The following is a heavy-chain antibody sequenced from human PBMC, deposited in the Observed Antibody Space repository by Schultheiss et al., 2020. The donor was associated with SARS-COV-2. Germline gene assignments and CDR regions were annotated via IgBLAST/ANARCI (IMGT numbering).Heavy chain of an antibody. V-gene: IGHV3-30*01. Sequence: GGSLRLSCAASGFNFGSYELHWVRLAPGKGLEWVAVISHDGTKTYYADSVKGRFTISRDNSKNTLFLQMMSLRAEDTAIYYCARGSRSSGWNPLHFDYWGQGTLVTVSS. CDR2: ISHDGTKT. D-gene: IGHD6-19*01. CDR3: ARGSRSSGWNPLHFDY. J-gene: IGHJ4*02. CDR1: GFNFGSYE.